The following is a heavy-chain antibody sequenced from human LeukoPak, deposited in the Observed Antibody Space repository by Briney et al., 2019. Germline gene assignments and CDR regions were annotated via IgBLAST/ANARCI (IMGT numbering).Heavy chain of an antibody. CDR1: GFTFMSHA. J-gene: IGHJ4*02. CDR3: ARASWVSTTDAVR. V-gene: IGHV3-23*01. CDR2: VSVRGNT. D-gene: IGHD1-14*01. Sequence: PGGSLRLSCAASGFTFMSHAMSWVRQAPGKGLEWVSVVSVRGNTYYADSVKGRFTISRDNSKDTVYLQINSLRVEDTAMYYCARASWVSTTDAVRWGQGTLVTVSS.